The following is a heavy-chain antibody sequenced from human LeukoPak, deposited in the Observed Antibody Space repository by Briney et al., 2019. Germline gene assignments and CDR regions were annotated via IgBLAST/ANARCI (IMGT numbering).Heavy chain of an antibody. CDR1: GGTFSSYA. Sequence: ASVKVSCKASGGTFSSYAISWVRQAPGQGLEWMGGIIPIFGTANYAQKFQSRVTITADESTSTAYMELSSLRSEDTAVYYCARSRTAVHHGNDGRYAPMYYYYYYMDVWGKGTTVTVSS. CDR3: ARSRTAVHHGNDGRYAPMYYYYYYMDV. CDR2: IIPIFGTA. D-gene: IGHD4-23*01. J-gene: IGHJ6*03. V-gene: IGHV1-69*13.